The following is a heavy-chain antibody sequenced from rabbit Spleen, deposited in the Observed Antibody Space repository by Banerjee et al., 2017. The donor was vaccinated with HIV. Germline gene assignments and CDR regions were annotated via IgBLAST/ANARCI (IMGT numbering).Heavy chain of an antibody. J-gene: IGHJ4*01. V-gene: IGHV1S45*01. Sequence: QEQLVESGGGLVQPEGSLTLTCKASGFTFSSYWICWVRQAPGKGLELIACIYTDTDTTYYTTWAKGRFTISKTSSTTVTLQMTSLTAADTATYFCARDGSGGISYYFNLWGPGTLVTVS. CDR2: IYTDTDTT. CDR1: GFTFSSYW. CDR3: ARDGSGGISYYFNL. D-gene: IGHD1-1*01.